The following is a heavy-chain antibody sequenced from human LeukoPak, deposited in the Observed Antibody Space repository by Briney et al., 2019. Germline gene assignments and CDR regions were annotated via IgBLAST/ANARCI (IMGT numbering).Heavy chain of an antibody. CDR2: ISGSGGST. CDR1: GSTFSSYA. J-gene: IGHJ4*02. Sequence: GGSLRLSCAASGSTFSSYAMSWVRQAPGKGLEWVSAISGSGGSTYYADSVKGRFTISRDNAKNSLYLQMNSLRAEDTAVYFCARSQVLGTFDHWGQGTLLTVSS. CDR3: ARSQVLGTFDH. V-gene: IGHV3-23*01. D-gene: IGHD1/OR15-1a*01.